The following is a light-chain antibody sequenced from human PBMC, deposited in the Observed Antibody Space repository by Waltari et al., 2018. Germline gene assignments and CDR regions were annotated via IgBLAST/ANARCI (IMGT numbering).Light chain of an antibody. Sequence: DIQLTQSPSFLSASVGDRVTITCRASQGIRTNLAWYQQKPGKAPNLLIYDASSLQSGVPSRFSGGGSGTDFTLTISSLQPEDFATYYCHQLKGYPPTFGQGTKVEIK. V-gene: IGKV1-9*01. CDR3: HQLKGYPPT. J-gene: IGKJ1*01. CDR1: QGIRTN. CDR2: DAS.